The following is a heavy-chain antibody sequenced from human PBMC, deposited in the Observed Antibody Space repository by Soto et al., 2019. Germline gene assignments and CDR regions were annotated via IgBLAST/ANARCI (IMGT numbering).Heavy chain of an antibody. Sequence: PSETLSLTCTVSGGSISSGDYYWSWIRQPPGKGLEWIGYIYYSGSTYYNPSLKSRVTISVDTSKNQFSLKLSSVTAADTAVYYCARRPQDCSGGRCYPYFHHWGQGTLVTVSS. J-gene: IGHJ1*01. CDR3: ARRPQDCSGGRCYPYFHH. CDR1: GGSISSGDYY. V-gene: IGHV4-30-4*01. CDR2: IYYSGST. D-gene: IGHD2-15*01.